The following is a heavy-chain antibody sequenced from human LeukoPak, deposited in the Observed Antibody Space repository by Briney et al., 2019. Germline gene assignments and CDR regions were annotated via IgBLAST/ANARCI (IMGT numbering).Heavy chain of an antibody. J-gene: IGHJ4*02. V-gene: IGHV3-13*01. Sequence: PGGSLRLSCATSGFSFSNHAMHWVRQGTGKGPEWVSAIGTAGDTFYPGSVKGRFTISRENAKNSLSLQMNSLRAEDTAVYYCVRQQTPHGNFDYWGQGTLVTVS. D-gene: IGHD1-26*01. CDR3: VRQQTPHGNFDY. CDR2: IGTAGDT. CDR1: GFSFSNHA.